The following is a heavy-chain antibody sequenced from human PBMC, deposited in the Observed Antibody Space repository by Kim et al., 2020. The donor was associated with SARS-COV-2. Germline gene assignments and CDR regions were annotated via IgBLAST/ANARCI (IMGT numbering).Heavy chain of an antibody. CDR3: ARGSIVATILPYYYYMDV. Sequence: ASVKVSCKASGYTFTSYDINWVRQATGQGLEWMGWMNPNSGNTGYAQKFQGRVTMTRNTSISTAYMELSSLRSEDTAVYYCARGSIVATILPYYYYMDVWGKGTTVTVSS. J-gene: IGHJ6*03. V-gene: IGHV1-8*01. D-gene: IGHD5-12*01. CDR1: GYTFTSYD. CDR2: MNPNSGNT.